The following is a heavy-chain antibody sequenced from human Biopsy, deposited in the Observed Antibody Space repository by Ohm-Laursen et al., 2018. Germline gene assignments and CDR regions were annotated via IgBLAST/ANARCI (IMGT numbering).Heavy chain of an antibody. CDR2: ISGSGVSK. CDR3: ATDGAGSYNEN. D-gene: IGHD3-10*01. Sequence: SLRLSCSASGFTFGDYYMSWIRQAPGKGLEWLSYISGSGVSKMYADSVKGRFTVSRDNAKNSLYLEMSYLTVEDTAVYYCATDGAGSYNENWGQGTLVSVSS. V-gene: IGHV3-11*01. CDR1: GFTFGDYY. J-gene: IGHJ4*02.